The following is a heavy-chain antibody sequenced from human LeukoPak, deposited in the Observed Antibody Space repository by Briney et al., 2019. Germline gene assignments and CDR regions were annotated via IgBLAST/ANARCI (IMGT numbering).Heavy chain of an antibody. Sequence: ASVTVSCKASGYTFPSYFMHWVRQAPGQGLEWMGIINPTGGSTTYAQKFQGRVTMTRDTSTSAVYMELSSLRSDDTAVYYCARTAARRFDYWGQGTLVTVSS. V-gene: IGHV1-46*01. CDR3: ARTAARRFDY. D-gene: IGHD6-6*01. J-gene: IGHJ4*02. CDR1: GYTFPSYF. CDR2: INPTGGST.